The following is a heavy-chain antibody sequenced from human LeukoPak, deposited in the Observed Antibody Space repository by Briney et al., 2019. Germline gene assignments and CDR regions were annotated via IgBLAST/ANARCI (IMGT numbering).Heavy chain of an antibody. CDR3: AKGRESGVTTVIVDY. CDR1: EFTFSSYS. D-gene: IGHD4-17*01. CDR2: ISGSGGST. J-gene: IGHJ4*02. V-gene: IGHV3-23*01. Sequence: GGSLRLSCAASEFTFSSYSMSWVRQAPGKGLEWVSAISGSGGSTYYADSVKGRSTISRDNSKNTLYLQMNSLRAEDTAVYYCAKGRESGVTTVIVDYWGQGTLVTVSS.